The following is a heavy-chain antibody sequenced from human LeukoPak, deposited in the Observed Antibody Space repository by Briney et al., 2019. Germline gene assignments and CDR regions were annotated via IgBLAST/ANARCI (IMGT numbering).Heavy chain of an antibody. V-gene: IGHV4-4*07. D-gene: IGHD3-22*01. CDR2: IYTSGST. CDR1: GGSINSYY. J-gene: IGHJ4*02. Sequence: SETLSLTCTVSGGSINSYYWSWIRQPAGKGLEWIGRIYTSGSTNYNPSLKSRVTMSLDTSKNQFSLRLSSVTAADTAVYYCARDSSGYYFFDYWGQGTLLTVSS. CDR3: ARDSSGYYFFDY.